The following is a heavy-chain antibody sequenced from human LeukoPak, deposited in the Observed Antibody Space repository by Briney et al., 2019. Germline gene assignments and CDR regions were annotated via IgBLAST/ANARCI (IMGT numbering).Heavy chain of an antibody. J-gene: IGHJ4*02. CDR1: GYTLTEFS. D-gene: IGHD2-15*01. CDR3: ATQGSGYCSGGSCYSVFDY. V-gene: IGHV1-24*01. Sequence: ASVMVSCRVSGYTLTEFSMQWVRQAPGKGGVGRGGFVPEDGETIYAQKLQGRVTITEDTSTDTAYMELSCLRSEDTAVYYCATQGSGYCSGGSCYSVFDYWGQGTLVTVCS. CDR2: FVPEDGET.